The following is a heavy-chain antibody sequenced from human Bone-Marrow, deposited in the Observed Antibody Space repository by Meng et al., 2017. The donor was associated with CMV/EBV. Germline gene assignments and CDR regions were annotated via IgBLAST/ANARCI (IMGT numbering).Heavy chain of an antibody. J-gene: IGHJ6*02. V-gene: IGHV3-21*01. Sequence: GESLKISCAASGFTFSSYSMNWVRQAPGKGLEWVSSISSSSSYIYYADSVKGRFTISRDNAKNSLYLQMNSLRAEDTAVYYCARDGVLRFLERLSVYYYYGMDVWGQGTTVTFSS. CDR2: ISSSSSYI. D-gene: IGHD3-3*01. CDR1: GFTFSSYS. CDR3: ARDGVLRFLERLSVYYYYGMDV.